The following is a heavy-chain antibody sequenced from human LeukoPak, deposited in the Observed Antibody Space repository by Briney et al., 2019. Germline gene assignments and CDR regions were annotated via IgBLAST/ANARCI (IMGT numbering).Heavy chain of an antibody. J-gene: IGHJ4*02. V-gene: IGHV4-39*07. CDR1: GDSISSSSYY. CDR2: IYYTGIT. D-gene: IGHD1-26*01. CDR3: ARDRGGSYVPPRLPPPGPNDC. Sequence: DPSETLSLTCTVSGDSISSSSYYWAWFRQPPGKGLEWIGNIYYTGITYYNPSLKTRVTISVDTSKNQFSLNLYSVTAADTALYYCARDRGGSYVPPRLPPPGPNDCWGQGILVTVST.